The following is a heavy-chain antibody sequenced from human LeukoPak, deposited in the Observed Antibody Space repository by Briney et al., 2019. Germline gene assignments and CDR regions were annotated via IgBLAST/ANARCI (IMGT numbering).Heavy chain of an antibody. CDR1: GYSITTNYY. V-gene: IGHV4-38-2*02. CDR3: VTPRSWELSDMAV. D-gene: IGHD1-26*01. J-gene: IGHJ6*03. CDR2: VYHNGET. Sequence: PSENLSLTCTVSGYSITTNYYWAWIRQSPGTGLEWIGSVYHNGETYYNPSLKSRVIISVDTSKNEFSLRLTSVTAADTAVYYCVTPRSWELSDMAVWGKGTTVIVSS.